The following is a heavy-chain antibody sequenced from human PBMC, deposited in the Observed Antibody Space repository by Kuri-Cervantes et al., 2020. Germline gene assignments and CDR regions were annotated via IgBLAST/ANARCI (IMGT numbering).Heavy chain of an antibody. Sequence: GGSLRLSCAASGFTFSSYAMHWVRQAPGKGLEWVAVISYDGSNKYYADSVKGRFTISRDNSKNTLYLQMNSLRAEDTAVYYCARGHIRFVDYWGQGTLVTVSS. J-gene: IGHJ4*02. CDR3: ARGHIRFVDY. V-gene: IGHV3-30-3*01. CDR2: ISYDGSNK. CDR1: GFTFSSYA. D-gene: IGHD3-3*01.